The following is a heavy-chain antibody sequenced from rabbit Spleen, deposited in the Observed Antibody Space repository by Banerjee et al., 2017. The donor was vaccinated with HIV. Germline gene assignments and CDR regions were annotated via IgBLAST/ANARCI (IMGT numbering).Heavy chain of an antibody. CDR3: ARDLVGTSSPAL. J-gene: IGHJ4*01. V-gene: IGHV1S45*01. CDR1: GFSFSSNW. D-gene: IGHD1-1*01. CDR2: IDTGSTSA. Sequence: LEESGGGLVKPGGTLTLTCTVSGFSFSSNWICWVRQAPGKGLEWIACIDTGSTSAGYASWAKGRFTISKTSSTTVTLQLNSLTAADTATYFCARDLVGTSSPALWGPGTLVTVS.